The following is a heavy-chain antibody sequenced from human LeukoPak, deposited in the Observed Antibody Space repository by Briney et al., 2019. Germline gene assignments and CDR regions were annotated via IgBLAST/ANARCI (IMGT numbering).Heavy chain of an antibody. J-gene: IGHJ6*03. Sequence: ASVKVSCKASGYTFTSYDINGVRQATGQGLEWMGWMNPNSGNTGYAQKFQGRVTMTRNTSISTAYMELSSLRSEDTAVYYCARSAPYCSSTSCYDYYYYMDVWGKGTTVTVSS. V-gene: IGHV1-8*01. CDR1: GYTFTSYD. CDR2: MNPNSGNT. D-gene: IGHD2-2*01. CDR3: ARSAPYCSSTSCYDYYYYMDV.